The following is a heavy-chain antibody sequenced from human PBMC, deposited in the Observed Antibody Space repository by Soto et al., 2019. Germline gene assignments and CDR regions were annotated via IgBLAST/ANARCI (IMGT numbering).Heavy chain of an antibody. D-gene: IGHD3-3*01. CDR3: ARDLDPFGDYSNWFDP. Sequence: SETLSLTCTVPGGSISSYYWSWIRQPPGKGLEWIGYIYYSGSTNYNPSLKSRVTISVDTSKNQFSLKLSSVTAADTALYYCARDLDPFGDYSNWFDPWGQGTLVTVSS. J-gene: IGHJ5*02. CDR1: GGSISSYY. CDR2: IYYSGST. V-gene: IGHV4-59*01.